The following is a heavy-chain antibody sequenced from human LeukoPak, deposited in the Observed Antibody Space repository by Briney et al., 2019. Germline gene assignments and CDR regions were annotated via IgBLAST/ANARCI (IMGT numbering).Heavy chain of an antibody. CDR2: ISSNGGST. V-gene: IGHV3-64*01. D-gene: IGHD3-10*01. CDR1: GFTFSSYA. J-gene: IGHJ4*02. CDR3: ARGGRITMVRGVSLDY. Sequence: GGSLRLSCAASGFTFSSYAMHWVRQAPGKGLEYVSAISSNGGSTYYANSVKGRFTISRDNSKNTLYLQMGSLRAEDVAVYYCARGGRITMVRGVSLDYWGQGTLVTVSS.